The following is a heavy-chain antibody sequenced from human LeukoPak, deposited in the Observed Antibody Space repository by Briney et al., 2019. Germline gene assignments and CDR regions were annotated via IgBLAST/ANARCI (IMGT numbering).Heavy chain of an antibody. J-gene: IGHJ4*02. CDR3: AKGPWLAYPYYFDY. Sequence: GGSLRLSCAASGFTFSSYAMHWVRQAPGKGLEWVALISYDGSIKYYGDSVKGRFTISRDNSKNTLFLQMNSLRAEDTAVYYCAKGPWLAYPYYFDYWGQGTLVTVSS. CDR1: GFTFSSYA. V-gene: IGHV3-30*04. D-gene: IGHD6-19*01. CDR2: ISYDGSIK.